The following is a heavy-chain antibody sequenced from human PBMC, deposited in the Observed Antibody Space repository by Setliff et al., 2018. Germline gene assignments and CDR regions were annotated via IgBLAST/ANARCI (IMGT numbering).Heavy chain of an antibody. J-gene: IGHJ6*03. V-gene: IGHV1-2*02. D-gene: IGHD6-6*01. CDR3: ARDRAARPPNSYYYYMDV. CDR2: INPHSGGT. CDR1: GYTFTDYY. Sequence: ASVKVSCKASGYTFTDYYIHWVRQAPGQGLEWMGWINPHSGGTNFPQTFQGRVTMTRDTSINTAYMELSSLRSEDTAVYYCARDRAARPPNSYYYYMDVWGKGTTVTV.